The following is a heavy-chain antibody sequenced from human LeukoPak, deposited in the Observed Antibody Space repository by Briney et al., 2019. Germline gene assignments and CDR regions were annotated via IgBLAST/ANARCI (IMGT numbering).Heavy chain of an antibody. Sequence: ASVKVSCKVSGYTLTELSMHWVRQAPGKGLEWMGGFDPEDGETIYAQKFQGRVTMTEDTSTDTAYMELSSLRSEDTAVYYCAKGPSRVAAAGYFDYWGQGTLVTVSS. CDR3: AKGPSRVAAAGYFDY. D-gene: IGHD6-13*01. CDR1: GYTLTELS. V-gene: IGHV1-24*01. CDR2: FDPEDGET. J-gene: IGHJ4*02.